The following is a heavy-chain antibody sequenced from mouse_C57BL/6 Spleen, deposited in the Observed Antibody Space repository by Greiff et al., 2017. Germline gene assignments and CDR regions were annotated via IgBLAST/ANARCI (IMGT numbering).Heavy chain of an antibody. CDR1: GYTFTSYW. CDR3: AWGGYYDYYAMDY. V-gene: IGHV1-72*01. CDR2: IDPNSGGT. D-gene: IGHD2-3*01. Sequence: VKLQQPGAELVKPGASVKLSCKASGYTFTSYWMHWVKQRPGRGLEWIGRIDPNSGGTKYNEKFKSKATLTVDKPSSTAYMQLSSLTSEDSAVYYCAWGGYYDYYAMDYWGQGTSVTVSS. J-gene: IGHJ4*01.